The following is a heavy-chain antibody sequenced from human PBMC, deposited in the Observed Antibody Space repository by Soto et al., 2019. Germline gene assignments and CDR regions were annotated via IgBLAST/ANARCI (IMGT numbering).Heavy chain of an antibody. CDR1: GFTFSSYA. Sequence: GGSLRLSCAASGFTFSSYAMHWVRQAPGKGLEWVAVISYDGSNKYYADSVKGRFTISRDNSKNTLYLQMNSLRAEDTAVYYCAILAPYCSSTSCYGMDVWGQGTTVTVSS. J-gene: IGHJ6*02. D-gene: IGHD2-2*01. CDR2: ISYDGSNK. V-gene: IGHV3-30-3*01. CDR3: AILAPYCSSTSCYGMDV.